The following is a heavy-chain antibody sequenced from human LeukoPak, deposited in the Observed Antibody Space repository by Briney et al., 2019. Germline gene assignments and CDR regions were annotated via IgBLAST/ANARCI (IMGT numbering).Heavy chain of an antibody. Sequence: SVKVSCKASGGTFSSYAISWVRQAPGQGLEWMGGIIPIFGTANYAQKFQGRVTITTDESTSTAYMELSSLRSEDTAVYYCARTPYDFWSGIRRGYFDYWGQGTLVTVSS. CDR1: GGTFSSYA. D-gene: IGHD3-3*01. J-gene: IGHJ4*02. V-gene: IGHV1-69*05. CDR2: IIPIFGTA. CDR3: ARTPYDFWSGIRRGYFDY.